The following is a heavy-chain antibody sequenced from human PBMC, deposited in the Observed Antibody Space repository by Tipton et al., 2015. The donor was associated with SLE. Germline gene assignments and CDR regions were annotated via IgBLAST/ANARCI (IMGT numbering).Heavy chain of an antibody. CDR3: ARDTDYGGNYFDY. J-gene: IGHJ4*02. Sequence: LRLSCAVSGGSISSGGYSWGWIRQPPGKGLEWIGYIYHSGSTYYNPSLKSRVTMSVDRSKNQFSLKLSSVTAADTAVYYCARDTDYGGNYFDYWGQGTLVTVSS. V-gene: IGHV4-30-2*01. CDR2: IYHSGST. CDR1: GGSISSGGYS. D-gene: IGHD4-23*01.